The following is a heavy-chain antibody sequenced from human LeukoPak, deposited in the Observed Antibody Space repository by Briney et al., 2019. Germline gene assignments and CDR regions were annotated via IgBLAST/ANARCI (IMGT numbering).Heavy chain of an antibody. CDR1: GDSFSSLY. J-gene: IGHJ3*02. CDR2: ISHIGRT. V-gene: IGHV4-59*11. Sequence: SETLSLTCAVSGDSFSSLYWTWIRQSPGTGLEWIGYISHIGRTNYNPSLKSRVTISIGTSKNQFSLKLRSVTAADTAVYYCARDLVTVTKGFDIWGQGTMVSVSS. CDR3: ARDLVTVTKGFDI. D-gene: IGHD4-17*01.